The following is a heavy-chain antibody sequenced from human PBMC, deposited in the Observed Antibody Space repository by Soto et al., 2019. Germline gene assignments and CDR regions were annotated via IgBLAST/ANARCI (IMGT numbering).Heavy chain of an antibody. V-gene: IGHV3-9*01. CDR1: GFTFENYA. J-gene: IGHJ5*02. Sequence: EVQVVESGGGLVQPGRSLRLSCVASGFTFENYAMHWVRQAPGKGLEWVSGISWNSGSMGYADSVKGRFTISRDNAKKSLYLQMKSRRAEDKALYYCEKGGGGRNYYGSGVLDPWGQGTLVTVSS. CDR2: ISWNSGSM. D-gene: IGHD3-10*01. CDR3: EKGGGGRNYYGSGVLDP.